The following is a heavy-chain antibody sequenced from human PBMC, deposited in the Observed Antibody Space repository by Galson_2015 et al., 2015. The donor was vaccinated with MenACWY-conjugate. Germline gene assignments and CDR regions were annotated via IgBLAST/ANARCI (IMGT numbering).Heavy chain of an antibody. J-gene: IGHJ4*02. CDR2: IKQDGGEK. Sequence: SLRLSCAASGFTFNNYCMSWVRQVPGKGPEWVANIKQDGGEKYYVDSVRGRFTISRDNAKSSLFLQMNSLRAEDTAVYYCARDLGFYCSHNDCYSPYWGQGSLVTVSS. CDR1: GFTFNNYC. D-gene: IGHD2-15*01. CDR3: ARDLGFYCSHNDCYSPY. V-gene: IGHV3-7*03.